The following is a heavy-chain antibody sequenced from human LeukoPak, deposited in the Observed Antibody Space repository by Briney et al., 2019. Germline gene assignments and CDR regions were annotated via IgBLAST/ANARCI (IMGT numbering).Heavy chain of an antibody. V-gene: IGHV3-21*01. Sequence: GGSLGLSCAASGFDFNNYNMNWVRQAPGKGLEWVSSITSSGTYIYYADSVKGRFTISRDNAKNSLYLQMNSLRAEDTAVYYCARDSDIVTGSKSHFDYWGQGTLVTVSS. CDR2: ITSSGTYI. CDR3: ARDSDIVTGSKSHFDY. D-gene: IGHD3-9*01. J-gene: IGHJ4*02. CDR1: GFDFNNYN.